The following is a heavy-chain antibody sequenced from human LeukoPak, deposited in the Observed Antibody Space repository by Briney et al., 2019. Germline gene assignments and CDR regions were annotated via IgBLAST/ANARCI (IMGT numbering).Heavy chain of an antibody. CDR1: GFTFSSYA. D-gene: IGHD3-10*01. V-gene: IGHV3-23*01. CDR2: ISGSGGST. J-gene: IGHJ5*02. CDR3: AKAFKNLWFGELTQGGWFDP. Sequence: PGGSLRLSCAASGFTFSSYAMSWVRQAPGKGLEWVSAISGSGGSTYYADPVKGRFTISRDNSKNTLYLQMNSLRAEDTAVYYCAKAFKNLWFGELTQGGWFDPWGQGTLVTVSS.